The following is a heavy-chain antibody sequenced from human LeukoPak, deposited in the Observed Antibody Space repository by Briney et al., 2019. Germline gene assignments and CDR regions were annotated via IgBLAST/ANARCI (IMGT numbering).Heavy chain of an antibody. CDR1: GGSFSGYY. D-gene: IGHD1-26*01. CDR3: ARGVGVRLRMDV. Sequence: SETLSLTCAVYGGSFSGYYWSWIRQPPGKGLEWIGEINHSGSTNYNPSLKSRVTISVDTSKNQFSLKLSSVTAADTAVYYCARGVGVRLRMDVLGQGTTVTVSS. V-gene: IGHV4-34*01. CDR2: INHSGST. J-gene: IGHJ6*02.